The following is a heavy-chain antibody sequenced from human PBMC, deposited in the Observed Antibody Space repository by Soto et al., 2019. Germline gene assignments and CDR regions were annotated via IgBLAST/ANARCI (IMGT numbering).Heavy chain of an antibody. CDR3: ARDRLYTVTPDY. J-gene: IGHJ4*02. CDR2: ISYDGSNK. D-gene: IGHD4-17*01. Sequence: GGSLRLSCAASGFTFSSYAMHWVRQAPGKGLEWVAVISYDGSNKYYADSVKGRFTISRDNSKNTLYPQMNSLRAEDTAVYYCARDRLYTVTPDYWGQGTLVTVSS. V-gene: IGHV3-30-3*01. CDR1: GFTFSSYA.